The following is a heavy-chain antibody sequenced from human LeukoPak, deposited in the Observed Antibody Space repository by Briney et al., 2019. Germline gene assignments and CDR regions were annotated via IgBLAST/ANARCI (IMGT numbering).Heavy chain of an antibody. V-gene: IGHV1-2*02. J-gene: IGHJ4*02. CDR1: GGTFSNYT. CDR2: INPNSGGT. Sequence: GASVKVSCKTSGGTFSNYTISWVRQAPGQGLEWMGWINPNSGGTNYAQKFQGRVTMTRDTSISTAYMELSSLRSDDTAVYYCASALGYCTNGVCPGAALDYWGQGTLVTVSS. D-gene: IGHD2-8*01. CDR3: ASALGYCTNGVCPGAALDY.